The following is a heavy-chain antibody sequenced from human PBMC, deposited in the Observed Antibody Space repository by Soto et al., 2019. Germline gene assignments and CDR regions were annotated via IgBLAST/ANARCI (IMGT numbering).Heavy chain of an antibody. V-gene: IGHV1-24*01. J-gene: IGHJ6*02. CDR3: SXXSGYDXXXXMDX. CDR2: FDPEDGET. D-gene: IGHD3-3*01. CDR1: GYTLTELS. Sequence: ASVKVSCKVSGYTLTELSMHWLRQAPGKGLEWMGGFDPEDGETIYAQKFQGRVTMTEDTSTDTAYMELSSLRSEDTAVYYCSXXSGYDXXXXMDXXGQGTTVTVSS.